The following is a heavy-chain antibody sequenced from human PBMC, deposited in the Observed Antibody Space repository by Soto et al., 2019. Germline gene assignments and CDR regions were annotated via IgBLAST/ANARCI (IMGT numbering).Heavy chain of an antibody. V-gene: IGHV3-73*02. CDR2: IRSKANSYAT. CDR1: GFTFSGSA. J-gene: IGHJ4*02. Sequence: EVQLVESGGGLVQPGGSLKLSCAASGFTFSGSAMHWVRQASGKGLEWVGRIRSKANSYATAYAASVKGRFTISRDDSKNTAYLQMNSLKTEDTAVYYCTRQGNGIAVATHLNWCQGTLVTVSS. CDR3: TRQGNGIAVATHLN. D-gene: IGHD6-19*01.